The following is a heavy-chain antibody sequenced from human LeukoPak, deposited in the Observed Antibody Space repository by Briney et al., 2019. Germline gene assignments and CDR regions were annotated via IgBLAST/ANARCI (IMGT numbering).Heavy chain of an antibody. Sequence: QPGGSLRLSFAASGFTFSSYWMHWVRQAPGKGLVWVSRISYDGGDPSYADSVKGRFTISRDNAKNTLYLQMNSLTAEDTAVYYWARGYSSRLYNWLDSWGQGNLVTVSS. CDR2: ISYDGGDP. CDR3: ARGYSSRLYNWLDS. J-gene: IGHJ5*01. V-gene: IGHV3-74*01. CDR1: GFTFSSYW. D-gene: IGHD6-13*01.